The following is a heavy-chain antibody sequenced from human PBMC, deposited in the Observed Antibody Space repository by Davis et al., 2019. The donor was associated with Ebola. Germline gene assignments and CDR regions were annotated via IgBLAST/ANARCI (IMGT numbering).Heavy chain of an antibody. Sequence: ESLKISCAASGFSFNSYWMSWVRQAPGKGLEWVANINHDGYEKNFVDHMRGRVTISRDNAKKSVYLQMNSLRAEDTAVYYCAKDGHSNYPNWFDPWGQGTLVTVSS. J-gene: IGHJ5*02. CDR1: GFSFNSYW. D-gene: IGHD4-11*01. CDR2: INHDGYEK. CDR3: AKDGHSNYPNWFDP. V-gene: IGHV3-7*03.